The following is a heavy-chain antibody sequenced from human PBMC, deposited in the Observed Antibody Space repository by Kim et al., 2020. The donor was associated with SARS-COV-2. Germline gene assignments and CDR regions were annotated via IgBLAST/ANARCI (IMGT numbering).Heavy chain of an antibody. J-gene: IGHJ4*02. Sequence: SETLSLTCAVSGVSVSSGSYYWSWIRQPPGKGLEWIGSIYYTGSTNYNPSLKSRVTISVDTSKNQFSLKLSSVTAADTAVYYCVLGGGYGDYFDYWGQGTQVTVSS. CDR1: GVSVSSGSYY. CDR2: IYYTGST. CDR3: VLGGGYGDYFDY. V-gene: IGHV4-61*01. D-gene: IGHD3-22*01.